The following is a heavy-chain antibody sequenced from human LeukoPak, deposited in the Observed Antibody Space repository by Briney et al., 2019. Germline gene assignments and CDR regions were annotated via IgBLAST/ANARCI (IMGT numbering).Heavy chain of an antibody. V-gene: IGHV3-53*01. Sequence: PGGSLRLSCAASGFPFSSYSMNWVRQAPGKGLEWVSLIYSGGSTYYAASVKGRFTISRDNSKNTLYLQMNSLRPEDTAVYYCAKGYNYAYEYWGQGTLVTVSS. J-gene: IGHJ4*02. CDR3: AKGYNYAYEY. D-gene: IGHD5-18*01. CDR1: GFPFSSYS. CDR2: IYSGGST.